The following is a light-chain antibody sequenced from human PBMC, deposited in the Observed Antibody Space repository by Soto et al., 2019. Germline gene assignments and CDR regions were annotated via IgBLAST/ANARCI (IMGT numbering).Light chain of an antibody. Sequence: ETVVTQSPATLSVSPGETATLSCRASESVRTNLAWYQQKPGQAPRLLIYGASNRATGIPARFSGSGSGTEFTLTISSLQSEDSAFYYCQQYDNWPITFGQGTRLEIK. CDR3: QQYDNWPIT. J-gene: IGKJ5*01. CDR1: ESVRTN. CDR2: GAS. V-gene: IGKV3-15*01.